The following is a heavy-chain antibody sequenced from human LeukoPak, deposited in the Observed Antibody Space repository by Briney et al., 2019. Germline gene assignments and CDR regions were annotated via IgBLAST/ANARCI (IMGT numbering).Heavy chain of an antibody. J-gene: IGHJ5*02. CDR3: ARDSGDGWFDP. CDR1: GFTFSSYA. CDR2: INPSGGST. Sequence: GGSLRLSCAAPGFTFSSYAMHWVRQAPGQGLEWMGIINPSGGSTSYAQKFQGRVTMTRDTSTSTVYMELSSLRSEDTAVYYCARDSGDGWFDPWGQGTLVTVSS. V-gene: IGHV1-46*01. D-gene: IGHD5-12*01.